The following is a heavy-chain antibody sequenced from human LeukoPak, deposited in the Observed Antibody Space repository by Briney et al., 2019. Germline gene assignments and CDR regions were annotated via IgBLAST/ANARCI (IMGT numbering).Heavy chain of an antibody. CDR3: ASPSKGY. J-gene: IGHJ4*02. Sequence: SETLSLTCAVYGGSFNGNYWSWIRQPPGKGLEWIGEINHSGSTNYNPSLKSRVTISVDTSKNQFSLKLSSVTAADTAVYYCASPSKGYWGQGTLVTVSS. CDR1: GGSFNGNY. V-gene: IGHV4-34*01. CDR2: INHSGST.